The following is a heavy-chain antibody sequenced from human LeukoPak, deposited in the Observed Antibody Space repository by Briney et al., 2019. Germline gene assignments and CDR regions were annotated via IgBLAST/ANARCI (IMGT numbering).Heavy chain of an antibody. CDR1: GYSFTSYW. J-gene: IGHJ6*02. CDR3: ARHLSLVPAAMARWDYYYGMDV. V-gene: IGHV5-51*01. D-gene: IGHD2-2*01. Sequence: GEALQISFKGSGYSFTSYWIGWVRPMPGKGLEWMGIIYPGESDTRYSPSFQGQVTISAAKSISTAYLQWSSLKASDTAMYYCARHLSLVPAAMARWDYYYGMDVWGQGTTVTVSS. CDR2: IYPGESDT.